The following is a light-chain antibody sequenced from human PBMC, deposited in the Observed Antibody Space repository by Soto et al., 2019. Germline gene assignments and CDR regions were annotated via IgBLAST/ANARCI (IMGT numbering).Light chain of an antibody. CDR1: QTISNS. J-gene: IGKJ1*01. CDR3: HQRSNWPQT. CDR2: DAS. V-gene: IGKV3-11*01. Sequence: IVLTQPPATLSLSPGERATLSCRASQTISNSLAWYQQKPGQAPRLLIYDASNRATGIPARFSGSGSGADFTLTINSLEPEDFAVYYCHQRSNWPQTFGQGTKV.